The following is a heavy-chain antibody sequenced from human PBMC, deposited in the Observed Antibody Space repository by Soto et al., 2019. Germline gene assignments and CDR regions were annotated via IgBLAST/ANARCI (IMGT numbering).Heavy chain of an antibody. V-gene: IGHV3-23*01. D-gene: IGHD3-10*01. J-gene: IGHJ4*02. CDR2: ISGSGVST. Sequence: EVQLLESGGGLVQPGGSLRLACAASGFTFSSYAMSWVRQAPGKGLEWVSAISGSGVSTYYADSVKGRFTISRDNSKNTLYLQMNSMRAEDTAVYYCAKAVVFVWFGELSPIFVYWGQGTLVTVSS. CDR3: AKAVVFVWFGELSPIFVY. CDR1: GFTFSSYA.